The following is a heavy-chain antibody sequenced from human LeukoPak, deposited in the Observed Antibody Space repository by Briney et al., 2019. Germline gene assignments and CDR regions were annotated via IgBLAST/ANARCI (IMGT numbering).Heavy chain of an antibody. D-gene: IGHD3-10*01. CDR2: ISAYNSAYNGNT. Sequence: GASVTVSYTASVYTFINYGITWVRQAPGQGLEWRGWISAYNSAYNGNTHYAQKLQGRVTMTTDTSTNTGYMELRSLRSDDTAVYYCAREYGSGSYTGIDYWGQGTLVTVSS. CDR3: AREYGSGSYTGIDY. CDR1: VYTFINYG. J-gene: IGHJ4*02. V-gene: IGHV1-18*01.